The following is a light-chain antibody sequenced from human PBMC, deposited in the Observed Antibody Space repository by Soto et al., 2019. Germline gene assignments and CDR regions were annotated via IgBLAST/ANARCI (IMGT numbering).Light chain of an antibody. CDR1: QSISRSY. J-gene: IGKJ2*01. V-gene: IGKV3-20*01. Sequence: EIVLTQSPATLSLSPGDSATLSCRASQSISRSYLAWYQQKPGQAPRLLIHATSTRATGVPDRFSGSGSGTDFTLTISRLEPEDFVVYYCQQYDNLPRTFGQGTKVEIK. CDR2: ATS. CDR3: QQYDNLPRT.